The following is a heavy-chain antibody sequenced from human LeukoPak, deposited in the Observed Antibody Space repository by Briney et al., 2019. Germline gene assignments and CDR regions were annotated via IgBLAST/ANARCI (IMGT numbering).Heavy chain of an antibody. CDR3: AKPEGDYYDSSGYFLGTPPDY. J-gene: IGHJ4*02. CDR2: VSGSGGST. V-gene: IGHV3-23*01. D-gene: IGHD3-22*01. Sequence: GGSLRLSCAASGFTFSSYAMSWVRQAPGKGLEWVSAVSGSGGSTYYADSVKGRFTISRDNSKNTLYLQMNSLRAEDTAVYYCAKPEGDYYDSSGYFLGTPPDYWGQGTLVTVSS. CDR1: GFTFSSYA.